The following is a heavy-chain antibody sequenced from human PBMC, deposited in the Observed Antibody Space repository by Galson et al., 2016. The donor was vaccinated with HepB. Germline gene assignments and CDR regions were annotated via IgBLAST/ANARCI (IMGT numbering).Heavy chain of an antibody. CDR2: IYYGEIRK. CDR1: RFIFRSYG. D-gene: IGHD2-21*01. J-gene: IGHJ6*04. CDR3: ASSSVGYCGGDCYYGMDV. Sequence: SLRLSCAASRFIFRSYGMHWVRQAPGKGLEWVAVIYYGEIRKYYADSVKGRFTISREKSKNTVFLHLNSLRVEDTAVYYCASSSVGYCGGDCYYGMDVWGKGTTVTVSS. V-gene: IGHV3-33*01.